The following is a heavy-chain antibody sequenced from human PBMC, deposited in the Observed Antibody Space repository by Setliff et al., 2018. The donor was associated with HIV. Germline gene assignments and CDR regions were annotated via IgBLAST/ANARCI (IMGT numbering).Heavy chain of an antibody. CDR1: GGSISSSNW. Sequence: SETLSLTCAVSGGSISSSNWWSWVRQSPGKGLEWIGEIYHSGSTDYNPSLKSRVTISVDKSRNQFSLKLSSVTAADTAVYYCARTHSGYFPYYFDSWGQGALVTVSS. D-gene: IGHD3-22*01. CDR3: ARTHSGYFPYYFDS. CDR2: IYHSGST. V-gene: IGHV4-4*02. J-gene: IGHJ4*02.